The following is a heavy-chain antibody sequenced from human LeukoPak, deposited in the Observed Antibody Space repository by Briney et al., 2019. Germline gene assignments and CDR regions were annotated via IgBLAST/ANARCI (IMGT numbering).Heavy chain of an antibody. CDR2: INPSGGGA. CDR1: GYTFTAFF. J-gene: IGHJ4*02. CDR3: ARAGLGAIDY. V-gene: IGHV1-46*01. D-gene: IGHD1-26*01. Sequence: ASVKVSCKTSGYTFTAFFMHWVRQAPGQGLEWMGVINPSGGGATYAQKFQGRVTMTRDLSTTTVHMELSSLRSDDTAVYYCARAGLGAIDYWGQGTLDTVSS.